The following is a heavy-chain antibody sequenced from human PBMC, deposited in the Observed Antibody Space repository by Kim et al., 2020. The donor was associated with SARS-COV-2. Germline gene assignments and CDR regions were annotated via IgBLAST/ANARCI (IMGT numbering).Heavy chain of an antibody. J-gene: IGHJ3*02. V-gene: IGHV3-64D*09. CDR1: GFTFSSYA. D-gene: IGHD3-22*01. CDR3: VKARITMIVVVINSRVAFDI. Sequence: GGSLRLSCSASGFTFSSYAMHWVRQAPGKGLEYVSAISSNGGSTYYADSVKGRFTISRDNSKNTLYLQMSSLRAEDTAVYYCVKARITMIVVVINSRVAFDIWGQGTMVTVSS. CDR2: ISSNGGST.